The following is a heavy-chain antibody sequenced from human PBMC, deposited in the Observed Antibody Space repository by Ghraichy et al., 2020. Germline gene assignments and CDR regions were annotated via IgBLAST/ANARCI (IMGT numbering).Heavy chain of an antibody. Sequence: SCAASGFTFSSYGIHWVRQAPGKGLEWVAVISYDGSNKYYADSVKGRFTISRDNSKNTLYLQMNSLRAEDTAVYYCANGITMIEIDYWGQGTLVTVSS. J-gene: IGHJ4*02. D-gene: IGHD3-22*01. CDR3: ANGITMIEIDY. CDR2: ISYDGSNK. CDR1: GFTFSSYG. V-gene: IGHV3-30*18.